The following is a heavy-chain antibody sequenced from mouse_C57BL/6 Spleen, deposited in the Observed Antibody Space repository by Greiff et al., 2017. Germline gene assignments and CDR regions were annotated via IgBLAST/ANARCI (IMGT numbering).Heavy chain of an antibody. J-gene: IGHJ2*01. D-gene: IGHD2-2*01. CDR1: GYTFTSYW. V-gene: IGHV1-52*01. CDR3: AREGGYDGRRYFDY. CDR2: IDPSDSET. Sequence: QVHVKQSGAELVRPGSSVKLSCKASGYTFTSYWMHWVKQRPIQGLEWIGNIDPSDSETHYNQKFKDKATLTVDKSSSTAYMQLSSLTSEDSAVYYCAREGGYDGRRYFDYWGQGTTLTVSS.